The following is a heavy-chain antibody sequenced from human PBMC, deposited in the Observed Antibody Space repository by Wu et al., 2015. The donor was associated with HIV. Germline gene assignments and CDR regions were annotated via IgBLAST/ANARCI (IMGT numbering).Heavy chain of an antibody. CDR1: GGSFRSYG. CDR3: AVLYDVQGDKAILDH. CDR2: MNPNSGNT. Sequence: QLVQSGAEVKKSGSSVKVSCKASGGSFRSYGISWVRQASGQGLEWMGWMNPNSGNTGYRQRFQGRVTMTRDNSITTAYMELRGLRSEDTAIYYCAVLYDVQGDKAILDHWGQGTSGHRLL. D-gene: IGHD3-16*01. V-gene: IGHV1-8*01. J-gene: IGHJ4*02.